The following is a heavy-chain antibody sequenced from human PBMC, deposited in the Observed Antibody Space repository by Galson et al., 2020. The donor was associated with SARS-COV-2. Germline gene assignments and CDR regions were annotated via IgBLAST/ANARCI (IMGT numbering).Heavy chain of an antibody. CDR3: ARELHYYDRSGYLDY. V-gene: IGHV4-59*01. J-gene: IGHJ4*02. D-gene: IGHD3-22*01. CDR2: IYYSGST. Sequence: SETLSLTCTVSGGSISSYYWSWIRQPPGKGLEWIGYIYYSGSTNYNPSLKSRVTISVDTSKNQFSLKLSSVTAADTGVYYCARELHYYDRSGYLDYWGQGALVIVSS. CDR1: GGSISSYY.